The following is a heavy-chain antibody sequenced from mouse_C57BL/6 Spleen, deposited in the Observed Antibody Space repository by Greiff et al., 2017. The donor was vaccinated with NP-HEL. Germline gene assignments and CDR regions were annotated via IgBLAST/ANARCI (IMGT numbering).Heavy chain of an antibody. Sequence: VKLVESGPGLVAPSQSLSITCTVSGFSLTSYGVHWVRQPPGKGLEWLVVIWSDGSTTYNSALKSRLSISKDNSKSQVFLKMNSLQTDDTAMYYCARHEGYGSSYVTFFAYWGQGTLVTVSA. CDR3: ARHEGYGSSYVTFFAY. D-gene: IGHD1-1*01. CDR2: IWSDGST. V-gene: IGHV2-6-1*01. J-gene: IGHJ3*01. CDR1: GFSLTSYG.